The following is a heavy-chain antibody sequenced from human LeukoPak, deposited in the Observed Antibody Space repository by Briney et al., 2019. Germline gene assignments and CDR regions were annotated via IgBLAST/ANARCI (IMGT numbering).Heavy chain of an antibody. V-gene: IGHV3-23*01. Sequence: GGSLRLSCAASGFTFSSYAMSWVRQAPGKGPEWVSAISGSGGSTYYADSVKGRFTISRDNAKNSLYLQMNGLRAEDTAVYYCARERGYSYGYSDYWGQGTLVTVSS. CDR1: GFTFSSYA. D-gene: IGHD5-18*01. CDR3: ARERGYSYGYSDY. J-gene: IGHJ4*02. CDR2: ISGSGGST.